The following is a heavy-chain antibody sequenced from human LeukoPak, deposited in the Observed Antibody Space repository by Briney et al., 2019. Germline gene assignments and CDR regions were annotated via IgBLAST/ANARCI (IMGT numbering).Heavy chain of an antibody. CDR1: GYTFTGYY. V-gene: IGHV1-2*02. CDR2: INPNSGGT. Sequence: GASVKLSCTASGYTFTGYYMHWGRHAPAQGLELMGWINPNSGGTNYAQKFQGRATMTRDTSISTASLELSRLRSDDTAVYYCARDPITMVRGVIGWFDPWGQGTLVTVSS. D-gene: IGHD3-10*01. CDR3: ARDPITMVRGVIGWFDP. J-gene: IGHJ5*02.